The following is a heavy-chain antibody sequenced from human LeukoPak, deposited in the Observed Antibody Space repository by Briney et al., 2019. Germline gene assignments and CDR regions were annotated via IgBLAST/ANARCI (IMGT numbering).Heavy chain of an antibody. CDR3: ARAIPDGYNGGYFDH. CDR1: GGSISSSNW. V-gene: IGHV4-4*02. D-gene: IGHD5-24*01. J-gene: IGHJ4*02. Sequence: PSETLSLTCAVSGGSISSSNWWSWVRQPPGKGLEWIGEIYHSGSTYYNPSLKSRVTISVDTSKNQFSLKLSSVTAADTAVYYRARAIPDGYNGGYFDHWGQGTLVTVSS. CDR2: IYHSGST.